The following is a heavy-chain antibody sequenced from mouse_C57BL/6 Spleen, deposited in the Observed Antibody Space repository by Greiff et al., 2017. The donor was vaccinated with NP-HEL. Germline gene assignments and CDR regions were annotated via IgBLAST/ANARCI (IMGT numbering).Heavy chain of an antibody. V-gene: IGHV1-74*01. Sequence: QVQLQQPGAELVKPGASVKVSCKASGYTFTSYWMHWVKQRPGQGLEWIGRIHPSDSDTNYNPKVKGKATLTVDKSSSTAYMQLSSLTSEDSAVYYCAISYYDYGRDPTFDYWGQGTTLTVSS. CDR1: GYTFTSYW. CDR3: AISYYDYGRDPTFDY. D-gene: IGHD2-4*01. J-gene: IGHJ2*01. CDR2: IHPSDSDT.